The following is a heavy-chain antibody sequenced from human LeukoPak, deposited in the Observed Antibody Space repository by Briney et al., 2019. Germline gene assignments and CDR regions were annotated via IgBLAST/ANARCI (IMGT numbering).Heavy chain of an antibody. J-gene: IGHJ4*02. CDR2: ISGSGDIT. V-gene: IGHV3-23*01. D-gene: IGHD6-25*01. Sequence: PGGSLILSCAASGFTFSIYAMNWVRQAPGKGLEWVSVISGSGDITYYADSVKGRFTISRDNSKNTLYLQMNSLRAEDTAVYYCAKATYSSGWNLYFDYWGQGTLVTVSS. CDR1: GFTFSIYA. CDR3: AKATYSSGWNLYFDY.